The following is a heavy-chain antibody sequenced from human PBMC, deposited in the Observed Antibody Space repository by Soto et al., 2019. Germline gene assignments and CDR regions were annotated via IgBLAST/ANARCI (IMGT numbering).Heavy chain of an antibody. Sequence: LRLSCAASGFSFSDYYMSWIRQAPGKGLGWISYISTSGTTIYYADSVKGRFTVSRDNAKNSLYLQMNSLRAEDTAVYYCASRAGTGWFDPWGQGTPVTVSS. V-gene: IGHV3-11*01. D-gene: IGHD1-1*01. CDR3: ASRAGTGWFDP. J-gene: IGHJ5*02. CDR1: GFSFSDYY. CDR2: ISTSGTTI.